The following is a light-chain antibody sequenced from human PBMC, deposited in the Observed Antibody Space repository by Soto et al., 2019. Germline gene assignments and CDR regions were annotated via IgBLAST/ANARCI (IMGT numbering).Light chain of an antibody. J-gene: IGLJ3*02. CDR2: DVS. CDR3: CSYAGSYTL. Sequence: QSALTQPRSVSGSPGQSVTISCTGTSSDVGGYNYVSWYQQHPGKAPKLMIYDVSKRPSGGPDRFSGSKSGNTASLTISGLQAEDEADYYCCSYAGSYTLFGGGTKRTVL. V-gene: IGLV2-11*01. CDR1: SSDVGGYNY.